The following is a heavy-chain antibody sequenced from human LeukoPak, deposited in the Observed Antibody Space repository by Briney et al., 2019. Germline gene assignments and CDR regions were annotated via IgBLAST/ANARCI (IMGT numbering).Heavy chain of an antibody. CDR2: IYPGDSDT. V-gene: IGHV5-51*01. J-gene: IGHJ6*03. D-gene: IGHD3-10*01. CDR3: ARHFLYGSGYYYYYYMDV. Sequence: GESLKISCKGSGYSFTNYWIGWVRQMPGKGLEWMGIIYPGDSDTRYSPSFQGQVTISADKSISTAYLQWSSLKASDTAMYYCARHFLYGSGYYYYYYMDVWGKGTTVTVSS. CDR1: GYSFTNYW.